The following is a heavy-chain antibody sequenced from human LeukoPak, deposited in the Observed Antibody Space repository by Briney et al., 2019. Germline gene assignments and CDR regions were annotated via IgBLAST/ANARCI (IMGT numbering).Heavy chain of an antibody. D-gene: IGHD2-15*01. CDR3: ARGVEYCSGGSCYEGWFDP. V-gene: IGHV4-59*01. CDR1: GDSITDYY. CDR2: IYHSGNT. Sequence: SETLSLTCNVSGDSITDYYWSWIRQPPGKGLEWIGFIYHSGNTNYNPSLASRVTISVDTSKNQFSLKLSSVTAADTAVYYCARGVEYCSGGSCYEGWFDPWGQGTLVTVSS. J-gene: IGHJ5*02.